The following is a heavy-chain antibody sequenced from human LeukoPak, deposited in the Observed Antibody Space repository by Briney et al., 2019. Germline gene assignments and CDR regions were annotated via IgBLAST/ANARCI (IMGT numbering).Heavy chain of an antibody. Sequence: GASVKVSCKASGYTFTGYFIHWVRQAPGQGLEWMGWINPNNGAKNSAQKFQGGVTMTRNTSIRTAYMELSSLRSEDTAVYYCARKFLGSRGYYFDYWGQGTLVTVSS. CDR2: INPNNGAK. V-gene: IGHV1-2*02. J-gene: IGHJ4*02. CDR1: GYTFTGYF. CDR3: ARKFLGSRGYYFDY. D-gene: IGHD3-10*01.